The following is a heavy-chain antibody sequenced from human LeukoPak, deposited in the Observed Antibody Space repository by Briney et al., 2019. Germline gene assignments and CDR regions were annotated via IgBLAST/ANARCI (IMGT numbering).Heavy chain of an antibody. CDR1: GYTFTSYD. V-gene: IGHV1-8*03. D-gene: IGHD6-13*01. CDR3: ARAGIAAAGTGGIDY. CDR2: MNPNSGNT. J-gene: IGHJ4*02. Sequence: SVKVSCKASGYTFTSYDINWVRQATGHGLEWMGWMNPNSGNTGYAQKFQGRVTITRNTSISTAYMELSSLRSEDTAVYYCARAGIAAAGTGGIDYWGQGTLVTVSS.